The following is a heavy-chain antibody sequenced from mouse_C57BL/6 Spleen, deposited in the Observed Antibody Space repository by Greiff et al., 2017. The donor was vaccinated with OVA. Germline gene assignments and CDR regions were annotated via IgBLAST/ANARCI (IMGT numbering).Heavy chain of an antibody. Sequence: QVQLQQSGAELVKPGASVKLSCKASGYTFTSYWMHWVKQRPGQGLEWIGMIHPNSGSTNYNEKFKSKATLTVDKSSSTAYMQLSSLTSEDSAVYYCANYGSSPYFDYWGQGTTLTVSS. V-gene: IGHV1-64*01. CDR2: IHPNSGST. J-gene: IGHJ2*01. CDR1: GYTFTSYW. D-gene: IGHD1-1*01. CDR3: ANYGSSPYFDY.